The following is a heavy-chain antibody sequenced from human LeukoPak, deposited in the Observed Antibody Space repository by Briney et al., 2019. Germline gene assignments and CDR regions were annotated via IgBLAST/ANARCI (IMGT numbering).Heavy chain of an antibody. Sequence: GGSLRLSCAASGFTFDHYGLNWVRQAPGKGLEWLSGINWNGDTTIYADSVKGRLTISRDNAKSSLYLQMDSLRVEDTALYYCARRSSSGSGFDYWGQGILVTVSS. CDR2: INWNGDTT. CDR1: GFTFDHYG. CDR3: ARRSSSGSGFDY. J-gene: IGHJ4*02. V-gene: IGHV3-20*04. D-gene: IGHD6-6*01.